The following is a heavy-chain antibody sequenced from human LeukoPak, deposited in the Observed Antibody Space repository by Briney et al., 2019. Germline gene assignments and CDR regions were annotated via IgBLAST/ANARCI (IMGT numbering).Heavy chain of an antibody. CDR3: ARVPYCSSTSCNDY. CDR2: MNPNSGNT. D-gene: IGHD2-2*01. Sequence: ASVKVSCKASGYTFTSYDINWVRQAPGQGLEWMGWMNPNSGNTGYAQKFQGRVTMTRNTSISTAYMELSSLRSEDTAVYYCARVPYCSSTSCNDYWGQGTLVTVSS. J-gene: IGHJ4*02. V-gene: IGHV1-8*01. CDR1: GYTFTSYD.